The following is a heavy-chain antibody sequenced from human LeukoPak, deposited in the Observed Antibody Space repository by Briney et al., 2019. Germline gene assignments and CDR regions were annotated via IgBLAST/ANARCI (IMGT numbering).Heavy chain of an antibody. CDR1: GFTVSSNY. J-gene: IGHJ3*02. V-gene: IGHV3-53*01. Sequence: GGSLRLSCAASGFTVSSNYMSWVRQAPGKGLEWVSVIYSGGSTYYADTVKGRFTISRDNSKNTLYLQMNNLRAEDTAVYYCARWGGFDWFQGNGAFDIWGQGTMVTVSS. D-gene: IGHD3-9*01. CDR3: ARWGGFDWFQGNGAFDI. CDR2: IYSGGST.